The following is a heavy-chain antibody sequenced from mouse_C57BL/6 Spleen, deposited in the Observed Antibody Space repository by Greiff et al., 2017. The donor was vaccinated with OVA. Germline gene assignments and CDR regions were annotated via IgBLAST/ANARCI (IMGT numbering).Heavy chain of an antibody. J-gene: IGHJ4*01. Sequence: EVHLVESGGGLVQPGGSLSLSCAASGFTFTDYYMSWVRQPPGKALEWLGFIRNKANGYTTEYSASVKGRFTISRDNSQSILYLQMNALRAEDSATYYCAKDGYAYAMDYWGQGTSVTVSS. V-gene: IGHV7-3*03. D-gene: IGHD2-2*01. CDR1: GFTFTDYY. CDR3: AKDGYAYAMDY. CDR2: IRNKANGYTT.